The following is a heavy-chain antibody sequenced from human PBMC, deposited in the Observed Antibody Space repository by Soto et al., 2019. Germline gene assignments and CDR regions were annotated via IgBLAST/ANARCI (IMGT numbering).Heavy chain of an antibody. V-gene: IGHV3-30-3*01. D-gene: IGHD6-19*01. Sequence: VAVISYDGSNKYYADSVKGRFTISRDNSKNTLYLQMNSLRAEDTAVYYCARDLVAVAGTSVHYWGQGTLVTVSS. CDR3: ARDLVAVAGTSVHY. CDR2: ISYDGSNK. J-gene: IGHJ4*02.